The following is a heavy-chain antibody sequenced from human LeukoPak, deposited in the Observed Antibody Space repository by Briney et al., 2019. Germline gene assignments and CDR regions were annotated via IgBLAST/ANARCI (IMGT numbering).Heavy chain of an antibody. D-gene: IGHD2-2*01. CDR2: FDPEDGET. Sequence: ASVKVSCKVSGYTLTELSMHWVRQAPGKGLEWMGGFDPEDGETIYAQKFQGRVTMTEDTSTDTAYMELSSLRSEDTAVYYCATLFISVGYCSSTSCQDDYWGQGTLDTVSS. J-gene: IGHJ4*02. CDR1: GYTLTELS. V-gene: IGHV1-24*01. CDR3: ATLFISVGYCSSTSCQDDY.